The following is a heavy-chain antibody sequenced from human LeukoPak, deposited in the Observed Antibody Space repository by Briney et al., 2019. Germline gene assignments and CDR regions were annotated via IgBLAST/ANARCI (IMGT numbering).Heavy chain of an antibody. J-gene: IGHJ4*02. CDR3: ARGKKYYYGSGSTYYFDY. Sequence: ASVKVSCKASGYTFTSYAMHWVRQAPGQRLEWMGWSNAGNGNTKYSQEFQGRVTMTTDTSTSTAYMELRSLRSDDTAVYYCARGKKYYYGSGSTYYFDYWGQGTLVTVSS. CDR2: SNAGNGNT. CDR1: GYTFTSYA. D-gene: IGHD3-10*01. V-gene: IGHV1-3*02.